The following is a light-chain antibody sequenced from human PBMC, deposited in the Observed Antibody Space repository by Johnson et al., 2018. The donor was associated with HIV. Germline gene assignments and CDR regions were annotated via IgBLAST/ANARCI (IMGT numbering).Light chain of an antibody. J-gene: IGLJ1*01. CDR3: GTWDSSLSGV. Sequence: QSVLTQPPSVSAAPGQKVTISCSGSSSNIGNNYVSWYQQLPGTAPKLLIYDNNKPPSGIPDRFSGSKSGTSATLGITGLQTGDEADYYCGTWDSSLSGVFGTGTKVTVL. CDR2: DNN. CDR1: SSNIGNNY. V-gene: IGLV1-51*01.